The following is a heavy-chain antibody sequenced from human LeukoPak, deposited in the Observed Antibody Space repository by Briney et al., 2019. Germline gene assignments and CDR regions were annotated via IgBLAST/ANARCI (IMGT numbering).Heavy chain of an antibody. V-gene: IGHV4-59*01. Sequence: YPSETLSLTCTVSGGSISRYYWSWIRQPPGKGLEWIGYIYDSGSTNYNPSHKSRVTISVDTSKKQFSLNLSSVTAADTAVYYCARGAYYYDSSGYNWYFDLWGRGTLVTVSS. CDR2: IYDSGST. CDR3: ARGAYYYDSSGYNWYFDL. CDR1: GGSISRYY. J-gene: IGHJ2*01. D-gene: IGHD3-22*01.